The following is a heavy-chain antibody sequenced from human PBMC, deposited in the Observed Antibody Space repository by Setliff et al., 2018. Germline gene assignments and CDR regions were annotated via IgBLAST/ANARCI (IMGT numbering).Heavy chain of an antibody. CDR2: IGRSSNYM. CDR1: GFTFSTYR. V-gene: IGHV3-21*01. D-gene: IGHD4-17*01. CDR3: ARALGDYDYWYFDV. Sequence: PGGSLRLSCAASGFTFSTYRMHWVRQAPGKGLEWVSSIGRSSNYMYYGDSVKGRFTISRDSAKSSLYLQMNSLRTEDTAVYYCARALGDYDYWYFDVWGRGTLVTVSS. J-gene: IGHJ2*01.